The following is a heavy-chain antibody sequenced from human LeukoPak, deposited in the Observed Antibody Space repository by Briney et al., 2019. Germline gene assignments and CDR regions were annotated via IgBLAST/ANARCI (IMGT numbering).Heavy chain of an antibody. CDR3: AKGLKYYYDSSPSPGMY. J-gene: IGHJ4*02. CDR1: GFTFSSFG. CDR2: ISGSGGGT. D-gene: IGHD3-22*01. Sequence: GGSLRLSCAASGFTFSSFGMSWVRQAPGKGLEWVAGISGSGGGTYYADSVKGRFTISRDNSKNTLYLQMNSLRAEDTAVYYCAKGLKYYYDSSPSPGMYWGQGTLVTVSS. V-gene: IGHV3-23*01.